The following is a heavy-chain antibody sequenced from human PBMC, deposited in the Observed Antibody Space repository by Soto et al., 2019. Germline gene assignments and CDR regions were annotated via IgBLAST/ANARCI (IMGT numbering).Heavy chain of an antibody. D-gene: IGHD2-15*01. J-gene: IGHJ4*02. Sequence: SETLSLTCTVSGGSISSSSYYWGWIRQPPGKGLEWIGSIYYSGSTYYNPSLKSRVTISVDTSKNQFSLKLSSVTAADTAVYYCAREDCSGGSCYFDYWGQGTLVTVSS. CDR3: AREDCSGGSCYFDY. CDR1: GGSISSSSYY. CDR2: IYYSGST. V-gene: IGHV4-39*02.